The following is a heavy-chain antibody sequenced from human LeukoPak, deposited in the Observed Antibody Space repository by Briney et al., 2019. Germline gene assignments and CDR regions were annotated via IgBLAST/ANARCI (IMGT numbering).Heavy chain of an antibody. CDR3: ARSGSFSDWFDL. CDR2: IYTSGST. V-gene: IGHV4-4*07. D-gene: IGHD1-26*01. J-gene: IGHJ5*02. CDR1: GGSISSYY. Sequence: SETLSLTCTVSGGSISSYYWSWIRQPAGEGLEWIGRIYTSGSTNYNPSLTSRVTMSVDTSKNQFSLKLSSVTAAYTAVYYCARSGSFSDWFDLWGQGTLVSVSS.